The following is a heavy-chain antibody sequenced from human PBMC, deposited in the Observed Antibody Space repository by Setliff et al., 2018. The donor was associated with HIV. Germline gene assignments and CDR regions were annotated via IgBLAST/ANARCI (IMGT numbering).Heavy chain of an antibody. Sequence: SETLSLTCAVSGYSISSGYYWGWIRQPAGKGLEWIGRVSSRGDTNYNPSLKSRVTMSVDTSKNQFSLKLTSVTAADTAVYYCASAGSGTRAPPRYWGQGTLVTVSS. CDR2: VSSRGDT. D-gene: IGHD1-1*01. J-gene: IGHJ4*02. V-gene: IGHV4-38-2*01. CDR3: ASAGSGTRAPPRY. CDR1: GYSISSGYY.